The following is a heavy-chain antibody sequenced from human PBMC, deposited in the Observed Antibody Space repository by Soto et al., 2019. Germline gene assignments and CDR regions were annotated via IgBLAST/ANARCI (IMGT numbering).Heavy chain of an antibody. J-gene: IGHJ4*02. CDR2: VYYSGST. CDR1: GGSISSSTYY. D-gene: IGHD3-22*01. V-gene: IGHV4-39*01. Sequence: SETLSLTCTVSGGSISSSTYYWGWIRQPPGKGLEWIGSVYYSGSTYYNPSLKSRVTISVDTSNNQFSLKLNSVTAADTAVYYCARHQYYYDSSGCTLDYWGQGTLVTVSS. CDR3: ARHQYYYDSSGCTLDY.